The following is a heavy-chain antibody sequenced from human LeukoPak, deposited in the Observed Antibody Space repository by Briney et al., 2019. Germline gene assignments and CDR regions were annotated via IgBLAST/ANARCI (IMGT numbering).Heavy chain of an antibody. CDR1: GGSINSYY. D-gene: IGHD4-17*01. CDR2: VYTSGTT. V-gene: IGHV4-4*07. Sequence: SETLSLTCTVSGGSINSYYWSWIRQPAGKGLEWIGRVYTSGTTNYNPSLKSRVTMSVDTSKKQFSLKLSSVTAADTAVYYCARVSGTVTTVNYFDYWGQGTLVTVSS. J-gene: IGHJ4*02. CDR3: ARVSGTVTTVNYFDY.